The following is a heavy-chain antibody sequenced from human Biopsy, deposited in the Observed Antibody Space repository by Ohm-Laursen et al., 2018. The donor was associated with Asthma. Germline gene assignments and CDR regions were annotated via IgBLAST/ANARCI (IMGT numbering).Heavy chain of an antibody. CDR2: IYSGGTS. CDR1: GFAVSRDH. D-gene: IGHD3-3*01. V-gene: IGHV3-53*01. CDR3: ARDFGGWYYFDN. Sequence: SLRLSCSASGFAVSRDHMFWVRQAPGKGLEWVSVIYSGGTSHTADSVRGRFTISGDYSKNTLYLQMHSLRAEDTAVYYCARDFGGWYYFDNWGQGSLVTVSS. J-gene: IGHJ4*02.